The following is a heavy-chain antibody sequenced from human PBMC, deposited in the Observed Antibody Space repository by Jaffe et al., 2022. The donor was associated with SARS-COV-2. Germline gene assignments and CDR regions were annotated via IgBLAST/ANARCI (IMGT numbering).Heavy chain of an antibody. CDR2: VHNSRST. V-gene: IGHV4-59*02. J-gene: IGHJ3*01. Sequence: QVQLQESGSGLVKPSETLSLTCTVSGGSVSSYFWTWIRQPPGKGLQWIGYVHNSRSTNYNPSLESRVTMSVDTAKNQLSLELASVTAADTAVYYCAKVLEGGSYSGDAFDAWGQGTMVTVSS. D-gene: IGHD3-10*01. CDR1: GGSVSSYF. CDR3: AKVLEGGSYSGDAFDA.